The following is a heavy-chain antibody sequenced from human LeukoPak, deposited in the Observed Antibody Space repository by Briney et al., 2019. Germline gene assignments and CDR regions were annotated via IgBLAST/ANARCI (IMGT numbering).Heavy chain of an antibody. CDR3: ARVGPYYDFWSGYYRLSSLYYYYYGMDV. Sequence: GGSLRLSCAASRFTVSNNYMSWVRQAPGKGLDWVSIIYSGGSTYYADSVKGRFTISRDNSKNTLYLQMNSLRAEDTAVYYCARVGPYYDFWSGYYRLSSLYYYYYGMDVWGQGTTVTVSS. V-gene: IGHV3-53*01. D-gene: IGHD3-3*01. CDR1: RFTVSNNY. CDR2: IYSGGST. J-gene: IGHJ6*02.